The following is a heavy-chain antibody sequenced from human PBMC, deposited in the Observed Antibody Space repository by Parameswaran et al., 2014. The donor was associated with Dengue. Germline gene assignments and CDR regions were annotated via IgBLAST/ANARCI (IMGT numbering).Heavy chain of an antibody. D-gene: IGHD3-10*01. V-gene: IGHV1-18*01. Sequence: WVRQAPGQGLEWMGWIAIYNGDTNYAQKFQGRVNMTTETSTHTVYMEMRSLRSDDTAVYYCLVYFGSGSYPKGGMDVWGPGTTVTVSS. J-gene: IGHJ6*02. CDR3: LVYFGSGSYPKGGMDV. CDR2: IAIYNGDT.